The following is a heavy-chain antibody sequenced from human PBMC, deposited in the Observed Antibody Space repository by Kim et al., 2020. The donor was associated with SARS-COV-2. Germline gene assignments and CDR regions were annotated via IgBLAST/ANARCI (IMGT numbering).Heavy chain of an antibody. CDR1: GGSISSGGYY. V-gene: IGHV4-31*03. CDR2: IYYSGST. Sequence: SETLSLTCTVSGGSISSGGYYWSWIRQHPGKGLEWIGYIYYSGSTYYNPSLKSRVTISVDTSKNQFSLKLSSVTAADTAVYYCVSTKIGGRYGMDVWGQGTTVTVSS. J-gene: IGHJ6*02. CDR3: VSTKIGGRYGMDV. D-gene: IGHD3-10*02.